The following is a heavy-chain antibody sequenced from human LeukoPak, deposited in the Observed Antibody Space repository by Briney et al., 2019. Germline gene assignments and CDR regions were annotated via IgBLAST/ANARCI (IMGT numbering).Heavy chain of an antibody. CDR3: ARDLEGSLYYFDY. Sequence: GGSLRLSCAASGFTFSSYWMSWVRQAPGKGLEWVANIKQDGSEKYYVDSVKGRFTISRDNAKNSLYLQMNSLRAEDTAVCYCARDLEGSLYYFDYWGQGTLVTVSS. V-gene: IGHV3-7*01. D-gene: IGHD3-3*01. CDR1: GFTFSSYW. CDR2: IKQDGSEK. J-gene: IGHJ4*02.